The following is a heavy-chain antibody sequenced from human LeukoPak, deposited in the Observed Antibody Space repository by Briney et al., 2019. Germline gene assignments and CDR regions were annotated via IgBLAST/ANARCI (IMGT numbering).Heavy chain of an antibody. CDR1: GFTIGGFA. Sequence: PGGSLRLSCAASGFTIGGFAMTWVRQAPGKGLEWVSSISSSSSYIYYADSVKGRFTISRDNAKNSLYLQMNSLRAEDTAVYYCARDRYVRENGDFDYWGQGTLVTVSS. D-gene: IGHD3-10*02. J-gene: IGHJ4*02. CDR3: ARDRYVRENGDFDY. CDR2: ISSSSSYI. V-gene: IGHV3-21*01.